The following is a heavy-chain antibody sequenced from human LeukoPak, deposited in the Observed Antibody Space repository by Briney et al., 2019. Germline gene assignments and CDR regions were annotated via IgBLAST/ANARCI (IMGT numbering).Heavy chain of an antibody. CDR2: ISSSSSTI. Sequence: GGSLRLSCAASGFTFSSYSMNWVRQAPGKGLEWVSYISSSSSTIYYADSVKGRFTISRDNAKNSLYLQMNSLRAEDTAVYYCAGDRTTLGYYYGMDVWGQGTTVTVSS. D-gene: IGHD1-1*01. J-gene: IGHJ6*02. V-gene: IGHV3-48*04. CDR1: GFTFSSYS. CDR3: AGDRTTLGYYYGMDV.